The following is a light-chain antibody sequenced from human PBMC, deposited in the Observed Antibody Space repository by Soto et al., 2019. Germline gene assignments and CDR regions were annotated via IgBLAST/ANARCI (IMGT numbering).Light chain of an antibody. CDR3: SSYTSSSTLDYV. Sequence: QSVLTQPASVSGSPGQSITISCTGTSSDVGGYNYVSWYQQRPGKAPKLMIYEVSYRPSGVSNRFSGSKSGNTASLTITGLQAEDEADYYCSSYTSSSTLDYVFGTGTKVTVL. CDR2: EVS. J-gene: IGLJ1*01. CDR1: SSDVGGYNY. V-gene: IGLV2-14*01.